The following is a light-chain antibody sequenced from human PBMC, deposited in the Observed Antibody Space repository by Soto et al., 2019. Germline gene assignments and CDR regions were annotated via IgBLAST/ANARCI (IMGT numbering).Light chain of an antibody. CDR3: QQTLSFPPT. CDR1: ESVSSN. V-gene: IGKV3-15*01. J-gene: IGKJ1*01. CDR2: GAS. Sequence: IIMTHAPATLSVSPGERATLSFRASESVSSNLAWYQQKPGQAPRLLIYGASTRATGIPPRFSGSGSGTDFTLTISRLEPEDFATYYCQQTLSFPPTFGQGTKVDI.